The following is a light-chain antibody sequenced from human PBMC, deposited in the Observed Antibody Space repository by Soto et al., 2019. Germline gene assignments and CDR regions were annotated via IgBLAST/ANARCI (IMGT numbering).Light chain of an antibody. CDR1: QGISND. J-gene: IGKJ1*01. Sequence: DIQMTQSPSSLSASVGDRVTITCRASQGISNDLAWYQQKPGKVPKLLIYGASALQPGVPSRFSGSGSGTEFALTISSLQPEDVATYYCQNSNSAPRTFGQGTKVEIK. V-gene: IGKV1-27*01. CDR2: GAS. CDR3: QNSNSAPRT.